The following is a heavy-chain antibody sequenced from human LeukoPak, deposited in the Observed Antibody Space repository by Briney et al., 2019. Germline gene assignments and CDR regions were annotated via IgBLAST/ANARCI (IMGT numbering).Heavy chain of an antibody. Sequence: GGSLRLSCAATGFTFSSYSMNWVRQAPGKGLEWVSSISSSSSYIYYADSVKGRFTISRDNAKNSLYLQMNSLRAEDTAVYYCARDEDYADAFDIWGQGTMVTVSS. CDR1: GFTFSSYS. V-gene: IGHV3-21*01. CDR3: ARDEDYADAFDI. J-gene: IGHJ3*02. D-gene: IGHD4-17*01. CDR2: ISSSSSYI.